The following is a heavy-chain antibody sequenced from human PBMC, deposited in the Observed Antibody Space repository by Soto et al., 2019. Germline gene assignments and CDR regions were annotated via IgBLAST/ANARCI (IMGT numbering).Heavy chain of an antibody. J-gene: IGHJ6*04. D-gene: IGHD3-10*02. V-gene: IGHV3-21*01. CDR1: GFSFSAYT. CDR2: ASRSSGDT. CDR3: ERVFGHTLDV. Sequence: DVQLVESGGGLVEPGGSLRLSCAASGFSFSAYTMTWVRQAPGKGLEWVSSASRSSGDTSSADSVKGGFTIARGNAKKSLYLQMNSLSAEDTAVYYCERVFGHTLDVWGEGTTVTVSS.